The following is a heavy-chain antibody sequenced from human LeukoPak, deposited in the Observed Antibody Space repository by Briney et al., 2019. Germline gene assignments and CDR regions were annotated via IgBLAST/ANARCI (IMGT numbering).Heavy chain of an antibody. Sequence: GGSLRLSCVVSGFTLSRYNMHWGRQAPGKGLEWVALLTYNGDNKYYADSVKGRFTTSRDTSKNTVYLEMNSLRPEDTAVYYCARDKGVVTVRCDFWGQGSLVTVSS. V-gene: IGHV3-30-3*01. J-gene: IGHJ4*02. CDR1: GFTLSRYN. D-gene: IGHD2/OR15-2a*01. CDR3: ARDKGVVTVRCDF. CDR2: LTYNGDNK.